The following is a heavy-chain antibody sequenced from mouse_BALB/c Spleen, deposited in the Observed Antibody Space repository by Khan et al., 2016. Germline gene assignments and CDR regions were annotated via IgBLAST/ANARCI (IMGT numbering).Heavy chain of an antibody. CDR2: ILPGSGST. V-gene: IGHV1-9*01. CDR3: ARTCAFDY. J-gene: IGHJ2*01. CDR1: GYTFSSYG. Sequence: QVQLQQSGAELMKPGASVKISCRATGYTFSSYGIERRKQRTGHGLEGIGQILPGSGSTHHKENFKGKATFTADTSSNPVYMQLSSLTSSESSVYFCARTCAFDYWGQGTTLTVSS.